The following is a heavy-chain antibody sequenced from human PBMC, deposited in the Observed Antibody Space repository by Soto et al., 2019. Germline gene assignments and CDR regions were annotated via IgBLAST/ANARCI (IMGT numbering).Heavy chain of an antibody. CDR2: IIPIFGTA. Sequence: QVQLVQSGAEVKKPGSSVKVSCKASGGTFSSYAISWVRQAPGQGLEWMGGIIPIFGTANYAQKFQGRVTITADESTSTAYMELGILRSEDRAEYYCARRGTAYGYNNYDYWGQGTLVTVSS. CDR3: ARRGTAYGYNNYDY. J-gene: IGHJ4*02. V-gene: IGHV1-69*12. D-gene: IGHD5-18*01. CDR1: GGTFSSYA.